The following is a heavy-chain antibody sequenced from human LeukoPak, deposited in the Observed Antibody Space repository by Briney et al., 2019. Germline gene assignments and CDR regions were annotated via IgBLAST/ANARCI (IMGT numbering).Heavy chain of an antibody. D-gene: IGHD3-22*01. J-gene: IGHJ6*03. Sequence: SETLSLTCTVSGDSISSNDYYWGWIRQSPGKGLEWIGRISYSGKTFYNPSLKSRVTMSVDTSKNLFSLRLNSVTAADTAVYYCSRLTHSYYADTAGYYPYYYMDVWGEGATVTVSS. CDR1: GDSISSNDYY. CDR3: SRLTHSYYADTAGYYPYYYMDV. CDR2: ISYSGKT. V-gene: IGHV4-39*02.